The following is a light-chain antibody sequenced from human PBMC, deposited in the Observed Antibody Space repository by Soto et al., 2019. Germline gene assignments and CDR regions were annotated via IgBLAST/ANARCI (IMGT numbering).Light chain of an antibody. V-gene: IGKV3-15*01. CDR1: QSVNNN. CDR2: GAS. Sequence: DTVMTQSPATLSVSPGDRATLSCRASQSVNNNLAWYQQKPGQAPRLLIYGASTRATGIPVRFSGSGSGTEFTLTISSLQSEDSAVYYCQQYNNWPLTFGGGTKVEIK. CDR3: QQYNNWPLT. J-gene: IGKJ4*01.